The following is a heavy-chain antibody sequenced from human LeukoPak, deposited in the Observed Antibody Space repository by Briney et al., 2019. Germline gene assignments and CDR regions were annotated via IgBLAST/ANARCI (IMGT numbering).Heavy chain of an antibody. CDR3: ATEGGSGSYYGDDAFDM. D-gene: IGHD3-10*01. CDR2: IETITDGGTT. Sequence: GGSLRLSCAASGFTFKNAWMSWVRQAPGKGLEWVGRIETITDGGTTDYAAPVKGRFTISRDDSKSTLFLQMNSLKIEDTAVYYCATEGGSGSYYGDDAFDMWGQGTMVTVSS. V-gene: IGHV3-15*04. J-gene: IGHJ3*02. CDR1: GFTFKNAW.